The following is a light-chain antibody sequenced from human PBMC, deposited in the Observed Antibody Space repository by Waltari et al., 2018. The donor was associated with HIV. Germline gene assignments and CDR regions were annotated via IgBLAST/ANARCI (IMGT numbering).Light chain of an antibody. J-gene: IGLJ1*01. CDR3: AAWDDSLNGYV. CDR1: NSNIGNNA. Sequence: QSVLTQPPSVSEAPRQRVTISCSGSNSNIGNNAVNWYQHIPGKAPKLLIYYDNLLPSGVSDRFSGSKSGTSASLAISGLQSEDEADYYCAAWDDSLNGYVFGTGTKVTVL. CDR2: YDN. V-gene: IGLV1-36*01.